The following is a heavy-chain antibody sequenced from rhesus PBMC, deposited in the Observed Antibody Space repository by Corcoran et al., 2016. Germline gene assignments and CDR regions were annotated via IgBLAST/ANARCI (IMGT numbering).Heavy chain of an antibody. CDR2: IYGNSAIT. V-gene: IGHV4S9*01. CDR1: GGSISDSYY. Sequence: QVQLQESGPGLVKPSETLSLTCAVSGGSISDSYYWNWIRQPPGKGLEWIGNIYGNSAITYYTPSLKSRVTISKDTSKNQFFLKRRSVTAADTAVYYCARGWQQLPFDYWGQGVLVTVSS. D-gene: IGHD6-43*01. J-gene: IGHJ4*01. CDR3: ARGWQQLPFDY.